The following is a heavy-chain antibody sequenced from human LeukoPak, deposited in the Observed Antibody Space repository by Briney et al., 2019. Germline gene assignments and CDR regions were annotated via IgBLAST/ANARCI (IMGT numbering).Heavy chain of an antibody. V-gene: IGHV2-5*01. CDR3: ALTETRWLQFDY. J-gene: IGHJ4*02. D-gene: IGHD5-24*01. CDR1: GFSLSTSGVG. Sequence: ESGPTLVKPTQTLTLTCTFSGFSLSTSGVGVGWIRQPPGKALEWLALIYWNDDKRYSPSLKSRLTITKDTSKNQVVLTMTNMDPVDTATYYCALTETRWLQFDYWGQGTLVTVSS. CDR2: IYWNDDK.